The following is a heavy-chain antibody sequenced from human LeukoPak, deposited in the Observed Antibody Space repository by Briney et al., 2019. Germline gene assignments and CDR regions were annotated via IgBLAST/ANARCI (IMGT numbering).Heavy chain of an antibody. CDR1: GGSISSYY. CDR3: AGSIAAAGTGGFDY. J-gene: IGHJ4*02. CDR2: IYTSGST. Sequence: SETLSLTCTVSGGSISSYYWSWIRQPAGKGLEWIGRIYTSGSTNYNPSFKSRVTMSVDTSKNQFSLKLSSVTAADTAVYYCAGSIAAAGTGGFDYWGQGTLVTVSS. V-gene: IGHV4-4*07. D-gene: IGHD6-13*01.